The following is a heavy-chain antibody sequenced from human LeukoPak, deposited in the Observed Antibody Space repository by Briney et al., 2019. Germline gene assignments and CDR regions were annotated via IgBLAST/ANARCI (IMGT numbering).Heavy chain of an antibody. CDR2: IYKRGST. Sequence: SETLSLTCTVSGGSISSYYWTWIRQPPGKELEWIGYIYKRGSTNYNPSLQSRVSMSVDTSNNQISLKLTSVTAADTAVYYCARRATTGPPYYLDYWGQGTMVTVSS. V-gene: IGHV4-59*08. D-gene: IGHD1-26*01. J-gene: IGHJ4*02. CDR3: ARRATTGPPYYLDY. CDR1: GGSISSYY.